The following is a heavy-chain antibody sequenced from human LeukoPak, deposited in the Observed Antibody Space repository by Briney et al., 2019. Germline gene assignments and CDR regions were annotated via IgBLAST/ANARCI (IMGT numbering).Heavy chain of an antibody. CDR2: IIPIFGTA. V-gene: IGHV1-69*05. D-gene: IGHD5-18*01. Sequence: ASVKVSCKASGGTFSSYAISWVRQAPGQGLEWMGGIIPIFGTANYAQKFQGRVTITTDESTSTAYMELSSLRSEDTAVYYCARGGSGYSYGYNWFDPWGQGTLITVSS. J-gene: IGHJ5*02. CDR1: GGTFSSYA. CDR3: ARGGSGYSYGYNWFDP.